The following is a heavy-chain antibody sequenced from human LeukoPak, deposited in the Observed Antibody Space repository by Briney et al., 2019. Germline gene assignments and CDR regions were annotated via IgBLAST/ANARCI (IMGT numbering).Heavy chain of an antibody. CDR2: ITYSGTYI. J-gene: IGHJ5*02. D-gene: IGHD3-10*01. Sequence: GGSLRLSCAASGFTFSDYNMIWVRQPPGKGLQGVASITYSGTYISYADSVKGRFAISRDNAKNSLYLRMNSLRAEDTAVYYCARDSAYASGSYPYSSGFDPWGQGTLVTVSS. V-gene: IGHV3-21*01. CDR3: ARDSAYASGSYPYSSGFDP. CDR1: GFTFSDYN.